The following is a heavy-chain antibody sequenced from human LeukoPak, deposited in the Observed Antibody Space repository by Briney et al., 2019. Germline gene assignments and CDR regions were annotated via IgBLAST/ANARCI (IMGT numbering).Heavy chain of an antibody. CDR2: IIPILGIA. CDR1: GGTFSSYA. Sequence: SVKVSCKASGGTFSSYAISWVRQAPGQGLEWMGRIIPILGIANYAQKFQGRVTITADKSTSTAYMELSSLRSEDTAVYYCARGWVPAAMRTGRTKYYFDYWGQGTLVTVSS. CDR3: ARGWVPAAMRTGRTKYYFDY. J-gene: IGHJ4*02. V-gene: IGHV1-69*04. D-gene: IGHD2-2*01.